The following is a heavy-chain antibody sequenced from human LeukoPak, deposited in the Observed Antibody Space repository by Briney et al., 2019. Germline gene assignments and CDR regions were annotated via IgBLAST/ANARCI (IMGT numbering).Heavy chain of an antibody. D-gene: IGHD3-10*01. CDR1: GFTFSSYS. CDR3: AKDDGSGSYLVDY. V-gene: IGHV3-21*01. Sequence: GGSLRLSCAASGFTFSSYSMNWVRQAPGKGLEWVSSISSSSSYICYADSVKGRFTISRDNSKNTLYLQMNSLRAEDTAVYYCAKDDGSGSYLVDYWGQGTLVTVSS. CDR2: ISSSSSYI. J-gene: IGHJ4*02.